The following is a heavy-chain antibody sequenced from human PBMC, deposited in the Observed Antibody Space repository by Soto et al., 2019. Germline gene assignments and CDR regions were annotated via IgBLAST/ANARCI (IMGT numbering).Heavy chain of an antibody. CDR3: AREPNYLYY. CDR2: ISAYNGNT. V-gene: IGHV1-18*01. Sequence: QVQLVQSGAEVKKPGASVKVSCKASGYTFTSYGISWVRQAPGQGLEWMGWISAYNGNTKYAQKLQGRVTMTTDTSPGTAYIEPRSLRTDDTAVYFCAREPNYLYYRGQGTLVTVSS. CDR1: GYTFTSYG. J-gene: IGHJ4*03.